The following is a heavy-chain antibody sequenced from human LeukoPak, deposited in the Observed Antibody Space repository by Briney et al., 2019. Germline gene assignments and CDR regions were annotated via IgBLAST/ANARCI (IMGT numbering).Heavy chain of an antibody. Sequence: KPSETLSLTCAVYGGSFSGYYWSWIRQPPGKGLEWIGEINHSGSTNSNPSLKSRVTISVDTSKNQFSLKLSSVTAADTAVYYCARDRGPCSGGSCYSPGWFDPWGQGTLVTVSS. D-gene: IGHD2-15*01. CDR2: INHSGST. V-gene: IGHV4-34*01. CDR3: ARDRGPCSGGSCYSPGWFDP. J-gene: IGHJ5*02. CDR1: GGSFSGYY.